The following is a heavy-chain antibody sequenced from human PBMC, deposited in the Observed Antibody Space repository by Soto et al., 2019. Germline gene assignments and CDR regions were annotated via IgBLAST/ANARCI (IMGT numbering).Heavy chain of an antibody. CDR1: GYTFTSYD. Sequence: QVQLVQAGAEVKKPGASVKVSCQASGYTFTSYDINWVRQATGQGLEWMGWMNPNSGNTGYAQKLQGTVTMTRDPSISTAYMDLSSLRSEDTAVYYCAREVNYYGMDVWGPGTTVTVSS. CDR2: MNPNSGNT. V-gene: IGHV1-8*01. CDR3: AREVNYYGMDV. J-gene: IGHJ6*02.